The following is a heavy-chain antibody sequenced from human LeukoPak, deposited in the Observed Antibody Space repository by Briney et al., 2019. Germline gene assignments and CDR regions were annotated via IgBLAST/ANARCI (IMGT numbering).Heavy chain of an antibody. D-gene: IGHD1-14*01. CDR3: AKDGSDFDFDY. CDR1: GFTVSSNY. CDR2: ISGSGGST. J-gene: IGHJ4*02. Sequence: GGSLRLSCAASGFTVSSNYMSWVRQAPGKGLEWVSAISGSGGSTYYADSVKGRFTISRDNSKNTLFLQMNSLRVEDTAVYYCAKDGSDFDFDYWGQGTLVTVSS. V-gene: IGHV3-23*01.